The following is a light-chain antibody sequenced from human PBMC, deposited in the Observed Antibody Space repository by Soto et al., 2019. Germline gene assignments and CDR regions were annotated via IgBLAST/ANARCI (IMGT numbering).Light chain of an antibody. Sequence: FQITQSTASLSSSVGGTVSITCQASQDLSHYLNWYQQKPGKALKLLIYDASNLHPGVPSRFRGSGSGTEFSFNITSLQPEDVATYYCQQYDDLPITFGQGTLLEIK. J-gene: IGKJ5*01. V-gene: IGKV1-33*01. CDR2: DAS. CDR3: QQYDDLPIT. CDR1: QDLSHY.